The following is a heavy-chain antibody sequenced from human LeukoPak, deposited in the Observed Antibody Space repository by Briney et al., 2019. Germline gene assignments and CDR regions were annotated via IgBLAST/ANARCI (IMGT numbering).Heavy chain of an antibody. V-gene: IGHV3-53*01. CDR1: GFTVSSNY. CDR2: IYSGGST. CDR3: AKPHSSWYVYFQH. Sequence: GGSLRLSCAASGFTVSSNYMSWVRQAPGKGLEWVSVIYSGGSTYYADSVKGRFTISRDNSKNTLYLQMNSLRAEDTAVYYCAKPHSSWYVYFQHWGQGTLVTVSS. J-gene: IGHJ1*01. D-gene: IGHD6-13*01.